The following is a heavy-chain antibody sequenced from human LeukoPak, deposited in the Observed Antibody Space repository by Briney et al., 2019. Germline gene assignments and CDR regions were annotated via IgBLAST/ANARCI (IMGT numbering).Heavy chain of an antibody. CDR1: GFTFTNYA. D-gene: IGHD1-26*01. CDR3: ARDRGSYTLDY. CDR2: ITSNARDT. V-gene: IGHV3-23*01. Sequence: GGSLRLSCAASGFTFTNYAMNWVRQAPGKRLEWVSSITSNARDTYFADSVKGRFTVSRDNAKNSLYLQMNSLRAEDTAVYYCARDRGSYTLDYWGQGALVTVSS. J-gene: IGHJ4*02.